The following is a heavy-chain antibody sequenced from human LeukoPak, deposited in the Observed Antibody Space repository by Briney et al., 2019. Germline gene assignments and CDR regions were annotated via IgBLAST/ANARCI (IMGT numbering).Heavy chain of an antibody. Sequence: SQTLSLTCAISGDSVSSNSAAWNWIRQSPSRGPEWLGRTYYRSKWYNDYAASVKSRITINPGTSKNQFSLQLNSVTPEDTAVYYCARGEEGSSWGGMDVWGQGTTVTVSS. CDR2: TYYRSKWYN. J-gene: IGHJ6*02. CDR3: ARGEEGSSWGGMDV. V-gene: IGHV6-1*01. D-gene: IGHD6-13*01. CDR1: GDSVSSNSAA.